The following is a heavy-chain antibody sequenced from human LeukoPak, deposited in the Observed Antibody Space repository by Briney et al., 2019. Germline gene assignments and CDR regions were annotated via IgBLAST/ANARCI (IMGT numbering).Heavy chain of an antibody. V-gene: IGHV3-33*01. D-gene: IGHD6-19*01. J-gene: IGHJ4*02. CDR2: IWYDGSRD. CDR1: GFTFRNYG. Sequence: GGSLRLSCAASGFTFRNYGMNWVRQAPGKGLEWVALIWYDGSRDYYVDFVKGRFTVSRDKSKNTLYLQMKNLRAEDTAVYYCATVRGSDWYMDYWGQGTLVTVSS. CDR3: ATVRGSDWYMDY.